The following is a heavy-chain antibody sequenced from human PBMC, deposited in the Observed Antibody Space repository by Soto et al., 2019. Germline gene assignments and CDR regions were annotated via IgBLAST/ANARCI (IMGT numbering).Heavy chain of an antibody. D-gene: IGHD1-26*01. CDR3: AFSGSYLRRYFDL. CDR2: ISAYNGNT. J-gene: IGHJ2*01. V-gene: IGHV1-18*01. Sequence: ASVKVSCKASGYTFTNFGISWVRQAPGQGLEWMGWISAYNGNTNYAQNFQGRVTMTTDTSTSTAYMELRSLRSDDTAVYYCAFSGSYLRRYFDLWGRGTLVTVSS. CDR1: GYTFTNFG.